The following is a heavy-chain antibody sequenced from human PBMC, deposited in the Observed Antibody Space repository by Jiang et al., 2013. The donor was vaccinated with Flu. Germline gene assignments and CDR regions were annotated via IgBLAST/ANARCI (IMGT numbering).Heavy chain of an antibody. D-gene: IGHD5-18*01. J-gene: IGHJ3*02. CDR3: ARGNGAVDTAMVDAFDI. CDR2: IYSGGST. Sequence: VQLVESGGALIQPGGSLRLSCAASGFIVSSNYMSWVRQAPGKGLEWVSVIYSGGSTNYADSVKGRFTISRDKSKNTLYLQMNSLRAEDTAMYYCARGNGAVDTAMVDAFDIWGQGTMVTVSS. V-gene: IGHV3-53*01. CDR1: GFIVSSNY.